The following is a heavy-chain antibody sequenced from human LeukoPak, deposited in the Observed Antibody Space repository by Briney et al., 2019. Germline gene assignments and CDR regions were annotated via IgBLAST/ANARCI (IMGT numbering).Heavy chain of an antibody. CDR3: ARDKLAYCGGDCSYSWFDP. Sequence: QPGGSLRLSCAASGFTFSSYWMHWVRQAPGKGLVWVSRINSDGSSTSYADSVKGRFTISRDNAKNTLYLQMNSLRAEDTAVYYCARDKLAYCGGDCSYSWFDPWGQGTLSPSPQ. CDR1: GFTFSSYW. D-gene: IGHD2-21*02. CDR2: INSDGSST. V-gene: IGHV3-74*01. J-gene: IGHJ5*02.